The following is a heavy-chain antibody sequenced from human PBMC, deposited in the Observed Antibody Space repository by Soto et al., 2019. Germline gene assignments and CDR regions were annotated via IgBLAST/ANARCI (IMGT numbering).Heavy chain of an antibody. J-gene: IGHJ6*02. D-gene: IGHD2-2*02. CDR3: ATPPQYCSSSSCYNYGMDV. CDR2: ISDSGDST. CDR1: GFTFSSYA. V-gene: IGHV3-23*01. Sequence: EVQLLESGGGLVHPGGSLRLSCAASGFTFSSYAMTWVRQAPGKGLEWVSLISDSGDSTYYADSVKGRFTISRDNSKNTLYLQMNSLRAEDTAVYYCATPPQYCSSSSCYNYGMDVWGQGTTVTVSS.